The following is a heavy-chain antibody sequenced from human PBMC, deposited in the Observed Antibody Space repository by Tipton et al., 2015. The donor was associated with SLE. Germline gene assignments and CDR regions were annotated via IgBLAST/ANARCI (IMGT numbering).Heavy chain of an antibody. J-gene: IGHJ4*02. CDR1: GGSFSGYY. V-gene: IGHV4-34*01. D-gene: IGHD6-13*01. Sequence: TLSLTCAVYGGSFSGYYWSWIRQPPGKGLEWIGEINHSGSTNYNPSLKSRVTISVDTSKNQFSLKPSSVTAADTAVYYCARRAIAAADYFDYWGQGTLVTVSS. CDR2: INHSGST. CDR3: ARRAIAAADYFDY.